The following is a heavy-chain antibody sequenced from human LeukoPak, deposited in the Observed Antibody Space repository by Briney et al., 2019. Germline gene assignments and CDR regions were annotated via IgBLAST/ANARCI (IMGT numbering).Heavy chain of an antibody. CDR1: GGSIRSYY. CDR3: AREVVVVAATQGLNWFDP. CDR2: IYTSGST. D-gene: IGHD2-15*01. Sequence: SETLSLTCTVSGGSIRSYYWSWIRQPAGKGLEWIGRIYTSGSTNYNPSLKSRVTMSADTSKNQSSLKLSSVTAADTAVYYCAREVVVVAATQGLNWFDPWGQGTLVTVSS. J-gene: IGHJ5*02. V-gene: IGHV4-4*07.